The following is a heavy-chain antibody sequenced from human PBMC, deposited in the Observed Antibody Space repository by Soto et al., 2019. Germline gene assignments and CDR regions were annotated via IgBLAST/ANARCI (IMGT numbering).Heavy chain of an antibody. D-gene: IGHD2-8*01. CDR2: IQPISGAT. CDR3: VGGYCTTDICAGDVQF. Sequence: QVQLVQSGAEVKKPGASVKVSCKTSGYTFTDYFIHWVRQAPGQGLEWVGMIQPISGATGYAQKMQARVTMTRDTSTTTATMELGGLSSDDTALYYGVGGYCTTDICAGDVQFWGQGTRVTVSS. J-gene: IGHJ1*01. CDR1: GYTFTDYF. V-gene: IGHV1-46*04.